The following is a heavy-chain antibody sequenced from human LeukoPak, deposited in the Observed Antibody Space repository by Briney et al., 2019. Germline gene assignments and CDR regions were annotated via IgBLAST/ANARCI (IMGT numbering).Heavy chain of an antibody. CDR3: AKDGSSGIAATADAFDI. CDR2: ISGGGATS. D-gene: IGHD6-13*01. J-gene: IGHJ3*02. Sequence: GGSLRLSCAASGFTFRDYYMSWIRHAPGKGLEWVSAISGGGATSYYADSVEGRFTISRDNSKNTLYLQMNSLRAEDTAIYYCAKDGSSGIAATADAFDIWGQGTMVTVSS. V-gene: IGHV3-23*01. CDR1: GFTFRDYY.